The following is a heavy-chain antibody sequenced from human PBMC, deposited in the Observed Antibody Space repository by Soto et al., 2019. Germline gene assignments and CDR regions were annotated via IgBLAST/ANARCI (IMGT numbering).Heavy chain of an antibody. D-gene: IGHD2-2*02. CDR1: GDSVSSNSAA. CDR3: ARGVYRSSTSCYRRYYYYYGMDV. CDR2: TYYRSKWYN. V-gene: IGHV6-1*01. J-gene: IGHJ6*02. Sequence: PSQTLSLTCAISGDSVSSNSAAWNWIRQSPSRGLEWLGRTYYRSKWYNDYAVSVKSRITINPDTSKNQFSLQLNSVTPEDTAVYYCARGVYRSSTSCYRRYYYYYGMDVWGQGTTVTVSS.